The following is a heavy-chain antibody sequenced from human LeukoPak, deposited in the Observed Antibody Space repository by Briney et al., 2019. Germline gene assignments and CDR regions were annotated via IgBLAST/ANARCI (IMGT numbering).Heavy chain of an antibody. Sequence: RPSETLSLTCAVYGGSFSGYYWSWIRQPPGKGLEWIGEINHSGSTNYNPSLKSRVTISVDTSKNQFSLKLSSVTAADTAAYYCAREVHDFWSGYSPRIRFDYWGQGTLVTVSS. CDR1: GGSFSGYY. J-gene: IGHJ4*02. CDR2: INHSGST. V-gene: IGHV4-34*01. CDR3: AREVHDFWSGYSPRIRFDY. D-gene: IGHD3-3*01.